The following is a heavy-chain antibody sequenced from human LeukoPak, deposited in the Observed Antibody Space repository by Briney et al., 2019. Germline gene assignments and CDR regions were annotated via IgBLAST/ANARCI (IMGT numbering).Heavy chain of an antibody. CDR3: AKDMRLRTTLTTIGFDY. D-gene: IGHD4-17*01. Sequence: PGGSLRLSCAASGFTFDDYAMHWVRQAPGKGLLWVSGISWNSGSIGYADSVKGRFTISRDNAKNSLYLQMNSLRAEDTALYYCAKDMRLRTTLTTIGFDYWGQGTLVTVSS. CDR2: ISWNSGSI. J-gene: IGHJ4*02. V-gene: IGHV3-9*01. CDR1: GFTFDDYA.